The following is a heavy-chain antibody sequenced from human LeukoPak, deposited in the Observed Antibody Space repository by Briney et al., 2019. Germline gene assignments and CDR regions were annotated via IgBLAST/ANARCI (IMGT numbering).Heavy chain of an antibody. Sequence: PGGSLRLSCAASGFTFSSYWMSWVRQAPGKGLEWVANIKQDGSEKYYVDSVKGRFTISRDNAKNSLYLQMNSLRAEDTAVYYCASTGIAAPSDYWGQGTLVTVS. CDR3: ASTGIAAPSDY. CDR2: IKQDGSEK. V-gene: IGHV3-7*01. CDR1: GFTFSSYW. D-gene: IGHD6-13*01. J-gene: IGHJ4*02.